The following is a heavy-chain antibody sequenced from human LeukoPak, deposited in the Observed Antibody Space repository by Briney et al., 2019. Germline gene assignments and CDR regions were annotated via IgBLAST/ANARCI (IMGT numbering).Heavy chain of an antibody. CDR1: GGSFSGYC. CDR2: INHSGST. V-gene: IGHV4-34*01. Sequence: SETLSLTCAVYGGSFSGYCWSWIRQPPGKGLEWIGEINHSGSTNYNPSLKSRVTISVDTSKNQFSLKLSSVTAADTAVYYCARSPTYYFDYWGQGTLVTVSS. J-gene: IGHJ4*02. CDR3: ARSPTYYFDY.